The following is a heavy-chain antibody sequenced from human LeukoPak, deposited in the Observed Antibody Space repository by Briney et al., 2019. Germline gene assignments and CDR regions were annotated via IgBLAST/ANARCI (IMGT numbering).Heavy chain of an antibody. Sequence: TGGSLRLSCAASGFTFSTFWIHWVLQAPGKGLMWVSLISGDGSSTRYADSVKGRFTISRDNAKNTPYLQMNSLRAEDTAVYYCTRDIALRMDAWGQGTTVTVSS. CDR3: TRDIALRMDA. V-gene: IGHV3-74*01. D-gene: IGHD3-16*02. CDR1: GFTFSTFW. CDR2: ISGDGSST. J-gene: IGHJ6*02.